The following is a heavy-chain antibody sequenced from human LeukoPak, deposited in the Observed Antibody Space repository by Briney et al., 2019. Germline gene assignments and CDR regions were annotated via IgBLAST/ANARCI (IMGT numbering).Heavy chain of an antibody. CDR3: ARDPHIAAAGTIFDY. CDR1: GFTFSSCS. V-gene: IGHV3-48*02. Sequence: GGSLRLSCVVSGFTFSSCSMNWVRQAPGKGLEWVSYISSSSSTIYYADSVKGRFTISRDNAKNSLYLQMNSLRDEDSAVYYCARDPHIAAAGTIFDYWGQGTLVTVSS. CDR2: ISSSSSTI. J-gene: IGHJ4*02. D-gene: IGHD6-13*01.